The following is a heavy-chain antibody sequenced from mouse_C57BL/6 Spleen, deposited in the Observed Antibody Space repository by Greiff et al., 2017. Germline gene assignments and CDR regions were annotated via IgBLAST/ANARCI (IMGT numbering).Heavy chain of an antibody. J-gene: IGHJ4*01. CDR3: ERDGIQANWDVGEYYYAMEG. D-gene: IGHD4-1*01. Sequence: VQLQQSGAELAKPGASVKLSCKASGYTFTSYWMPWVKQRPGQGLEWIGYINPGSGYTKYNEKFKDKATLTADKSSSTAYMQLSNLTYEDSAVYYWERDGIQANWDVGEYYYAMEGWGQGASVTVSS. CDR1: GYTFTSYW. V-gene: IGHV1-7*01. CDR2: INPGSGYT.